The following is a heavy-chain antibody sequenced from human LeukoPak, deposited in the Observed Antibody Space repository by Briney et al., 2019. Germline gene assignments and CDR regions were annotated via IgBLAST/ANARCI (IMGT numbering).Heavy chain of an antibody. D-gene: IGHD6-13*01. CDR2: MNPNSGNT. Sequence: ASVKVSCKASGYTFTSYDINWVRQATGQGLEWMGWMNPNSGNTGYAQKFQGRVTITRNTSISTAYMELSSLRSEDTAVYYCARAHSSWYSGGFDPWGQGTLVTVS. J-gene: IGHJ5*02. V-gene: IGHV1-8*01. CDR3: ARAHSSWYSGGFDP. CDR1: GYTFTSYD.